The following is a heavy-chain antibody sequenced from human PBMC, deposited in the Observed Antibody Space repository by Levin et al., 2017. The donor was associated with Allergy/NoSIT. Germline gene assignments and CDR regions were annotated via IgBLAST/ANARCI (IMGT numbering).Heavy chain of an antibody. CDR3: AKKGGFNYWNPVDS. CDR1: GFTFRNYA. J-gene: IGHJ3*02. Sequence: RGESLKISCAASGFTFRNYAMSWVRQAPGKGLEWVSSISGGGSTTHYADSVKGRFTISRDNSKNSLYLEVKSLRAEDTAIYYCAKKGGFNYWNPVDSWGQGTMVTVSS. CDR2: ISGGGSTT. V-gene: IGHV3-23*01. D-gene: IGHD2/OR15-2a*01.